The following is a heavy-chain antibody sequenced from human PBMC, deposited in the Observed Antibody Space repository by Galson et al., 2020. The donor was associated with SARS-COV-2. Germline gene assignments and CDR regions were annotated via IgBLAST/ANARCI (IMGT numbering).Heavy chain of an antibody. J-gene: IGHJ3*02. CDR1: GGSISSSSYY. V-gene: IGHV4-39*01. CDR2: IYYSGST. CDR3: ARLSSVYDAFDI. Sequence: SETLSLTCTVSGGSISSSSYYWGWIRQPPGKGLEWIGSIYYSGSTYYNPSLKSRVTISVDTSKNQFSLKLSSVTAADTAVYYCARLSSVYDAFDIWGQGTMVTVFS.